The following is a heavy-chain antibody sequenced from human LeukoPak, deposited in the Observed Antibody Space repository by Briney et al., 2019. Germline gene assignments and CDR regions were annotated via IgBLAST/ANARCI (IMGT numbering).Heavy chain of an antibody. CDR2: VNQDGTQK. Sequence: GGSLRLSCSASGFTFNKYWMSWIRQLPGQGLEWVANVNQDGTQKYYVDSVKGRFTNSRDNAGNLLYLQMNSLRAEDTAVYYCVRDVSSGWAFDYWGHGTLVTVSS. CDR1: GFTFNKYW. J-gene: IGHJ4*01. V-gene: IGHV3-7*01. CDR3: VRDVSSGWAFDY. D-gene: IGHD6-19*01.